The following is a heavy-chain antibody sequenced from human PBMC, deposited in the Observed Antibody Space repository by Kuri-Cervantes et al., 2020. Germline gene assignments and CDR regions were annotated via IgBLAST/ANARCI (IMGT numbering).Heavy chain of an antibody. D-gene: IGHD6-19*01. CDR2: ISYDGDTK. CDR3: AKDQQEAGTGDFDY. CDR1: GFTFTNYG. J-gene: IGHJ4*02. Sequence: GGSLRLSCAASGFTFTNYGMHWVRQAPGKGLEWVAVISYDGDTKYNADSVKGRFTISRDASKNTLYLQMNSLRAEDTAVYYCAKDQQEAGTGDFDYWGQGTLVTVSS. V-gene: IGHV3-30*18.